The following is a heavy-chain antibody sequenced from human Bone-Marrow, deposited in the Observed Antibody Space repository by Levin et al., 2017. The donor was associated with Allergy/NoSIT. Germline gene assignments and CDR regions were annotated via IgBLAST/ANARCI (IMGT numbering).Heavy chain of an antibody. CDR3: ARVDGSQYYGMDV. Sequence: PGGSLRLSCAASGFTFSSYWMHWVRQAPGKGLVWVSRINSDGSSTSYADSVKGRFTISRDNAKNTLYLQMNSLRAEDTAVYYCARVDGSQYYGMDVWGQGTTVTVSS. V-gene: IGHV3-74*01. D-gene: IGHD1-26*01. CDR1: GFTFSSYW. J-gene: IGHJ6*02. CDR2: INSDGSST.